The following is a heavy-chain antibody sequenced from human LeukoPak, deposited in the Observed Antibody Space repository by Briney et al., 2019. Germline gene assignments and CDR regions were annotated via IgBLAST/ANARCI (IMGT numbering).Heavy chain of an antibody. D-gene: IGHD3-9*01. CDR3: ATDSGILTGYSAEMRPLDY. J-gene: IGHJ4*02. Sequence: WASLKVSCKASGYTFTSYDINWVRQATGQGREWMGGFDPEDGETIYAQKFQGRVTMTEDTSTDTAYMELSSLRSEDTAVYYCATDSGILTGYSAEMRPLDYWGQGTLVTVSS. CDR2: FDPEDGET. V-gene: IGHV1-24*01. CDR1: GYTFTSYD.